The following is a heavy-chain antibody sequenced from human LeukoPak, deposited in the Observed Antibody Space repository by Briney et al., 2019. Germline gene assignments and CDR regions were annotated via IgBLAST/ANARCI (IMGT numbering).Heavy chain of an antibody. CDR2: ISGSGGST. J-gene: IGHJ4*02. CDR3: AKGVSGWYIFDY. Sequence: GGSLRLSCAASGFSFSSYAMSWVRQAPGKGLEWVSAISGSGGSTDYADSVKGRFTISRDYSKNTLYLQMNSLRAEDTAVYYCAKGVSGWYIFDYWGQGTLVTVSS. CDR1: GFSFSSYA. D-gene: IGHD6-19*01. V-gene: IGHV3-23*01.